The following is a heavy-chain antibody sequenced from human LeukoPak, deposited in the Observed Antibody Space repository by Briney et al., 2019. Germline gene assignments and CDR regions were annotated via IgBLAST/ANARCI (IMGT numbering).Heavy chain of an antibody. D-gene: IGHD6-19*01. CDR3: ARAYSSGWFNS. CDR1: GFTFSTYH. V-gene: IGHV3-30-3*01. Sequence: GGSLRLSCAASGFTFSTYHMHWVRQAPGKGLGWVTLISKDGSSEYYADSVKGRFTISRDNSKNTLYLQMNSLRVEDMAVYYCARAYSSGWFNSWGQGTLVTVSS. J-gene: IGHJ5*01. CDR2: ISKDGSSE.